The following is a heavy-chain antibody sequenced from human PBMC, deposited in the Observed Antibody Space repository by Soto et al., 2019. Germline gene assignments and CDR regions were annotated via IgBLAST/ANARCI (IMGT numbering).Heavy chain of an antibody. Sequence: LSLTCAVSGGSFTSNNWCTWVRQPPGQGLEWIGEIYRTGSTNYNPSLKSRVTISLDKSENQFSLKVTSLTAADTAVYYCASRDPGTSVDYWGQGTLVTVSS. CDR1: GGSFTSNNW. CDR2: IYRTGST. J-gene: IGHJ4*01. V-gene: IGHV4-4*02. CDR3: ASRDPGTSVDY. D-gene: IGHD1-7*01.